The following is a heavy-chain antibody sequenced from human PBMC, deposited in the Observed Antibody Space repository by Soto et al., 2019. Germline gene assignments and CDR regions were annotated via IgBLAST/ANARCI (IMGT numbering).Heavy chain of an antibody. D-gene: IGHD5-18*01. CDR3: ARVGYSYGSPLDP. Sequence: GGSLRLSCVASGFNFSYNAMSWVRQAPGKGLQWVSSISSSSSYIYYADSVKGRFTISRDNAKNSLYLQMNSLRAEDTAVYYCARVGYSYGSPLDPWGQGTLVTVSS. CDR1: GFNFSYNA. CDR2: ISSSSSYI. V-gene: IGHV3-21*01. J-gene: IGHJ5*02.